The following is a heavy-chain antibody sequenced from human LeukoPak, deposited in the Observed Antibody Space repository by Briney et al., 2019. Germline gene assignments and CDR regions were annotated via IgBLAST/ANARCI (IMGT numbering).Heavy chain of an antibody. CDR3: AKDQGSGYYFRIAFNI. Sequence: PGGSLRLSCAASGFTFSSHAISWVRQAPGKGLEWVSGIIGIGGTTDYADSVKGRFTISRDNSKNTLYLQMNSLRAEDTALYYCAKDQGSGYYFRIAFNIGGQGQWSPSLQ. D-gene: IGHD3-22*01. J-gene: IGHJ3*02. V-gene: IGHV3-23*01. CDR1: GFTFSSHA. CDR2: IIGIGGTT.